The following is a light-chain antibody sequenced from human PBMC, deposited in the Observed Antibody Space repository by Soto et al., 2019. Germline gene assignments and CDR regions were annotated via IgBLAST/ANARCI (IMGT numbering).Light chain of an antibody. V-gene: IGKV3-15*01. CDR1: QSVSSN. Sequence: EIVMTQSPATLSVSPGERVTLSCRARQSVSSNLAWYQQQPGQAPRLLIYGASTRATGIPARFSGSGSGKEFTLTISSLQSEDFAVYYCQQYNNWPLTFGGGTKVEIK. CDR2: GAS. CDR3: QQYNNWPLT. J-gene: IGKJ4*01.